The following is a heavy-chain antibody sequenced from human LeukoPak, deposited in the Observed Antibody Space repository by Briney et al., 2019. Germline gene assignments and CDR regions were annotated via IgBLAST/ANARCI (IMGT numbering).Heavy chain of an antibody. J-gene: IGHJ4*02. V-gene: IGHV3-23*01. CDR1: GFPFSNCA. CDR2: ITGGGADT. CDR3: AKGTLGHCNGASCYPLDY. Sequence: PGGSLRLSCAASGFPFSNCAMAWVRQAPGKEPEWVSVITGGGADTYQIDSVKGRFIISRDNSKNTLYLQMNSLRAEDTAVYFCAKGTLGHCNGASCYPLDYWGQGTLVTVSS. D-gene: IGHD2-15*01.